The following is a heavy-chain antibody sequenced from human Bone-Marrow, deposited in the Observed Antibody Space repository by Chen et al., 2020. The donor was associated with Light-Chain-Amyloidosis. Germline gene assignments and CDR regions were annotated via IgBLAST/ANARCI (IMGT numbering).Heavy chain of an antibody. D-gene: IGHD6-6*01. CDR1: GGSFSGYY. J-gene: IGHJ4*02. CDR3: ARGLFRIAARFDY. CDR2: INHSGST. V-gene: IGHV4-34*01. Sequence: QVQLQQWGAGLLKPSETLSLTCAVYGGSFSGYYWSWIRQPPGKGLEWIGEINHSGSTNYNPSLKSRVTISVDTSKNQFYLKLSSVTAADTAVYYCARGLFRIAARFDYWGQGTLVTVSS.